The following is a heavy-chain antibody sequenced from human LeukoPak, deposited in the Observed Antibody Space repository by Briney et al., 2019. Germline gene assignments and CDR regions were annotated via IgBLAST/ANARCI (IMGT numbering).Heavy chain of an antibody. CDR3: VKETAFYDH. Sequence: GGSLRLSCSASGFTFSRSPMHWVRQAPGKGLEYVSAISSDGVSTYYGASVKGRFTISRDNSKNTLYLQMSSLRDEDTALYYCVKETAFYDHWGQGTLVTVSS. CDR1: GFTFSRSP. D-gene: IGHD2/OR15-2a*01. J-gene: IGHJ4*02. CDR2: ISSDGVST. V-gene: IGHV3-64D*06.